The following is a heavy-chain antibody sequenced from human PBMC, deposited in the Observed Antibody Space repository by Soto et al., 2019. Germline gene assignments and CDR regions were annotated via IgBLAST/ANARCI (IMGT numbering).Heavy chain of an antibody. CDR1: GYTFTSYY. V-gene: IGHV1-46*03. D-gene: IGHD3-10*01. CDR2: INPSGGST. Sequence: GASVKVSCKASGYTFTSYYMHWVRQALGQGLEWMGIINPSGGSTSYAQKSQGRVTMTRDTSTSTVYMELSSLRSEDTAVYYCARVVSLLDFDYWGQGTLVTVSS. CDR3: ARVVSLLDFDY. J-gene: IGHJ4*02.